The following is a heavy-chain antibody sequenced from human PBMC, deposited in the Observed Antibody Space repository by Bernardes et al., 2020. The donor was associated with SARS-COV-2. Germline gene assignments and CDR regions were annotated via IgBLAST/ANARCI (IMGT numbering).Heavy chain of an antibody. CDR2: IYPGDSDT. Sequence: GASLKSSSKGSGYSFTRYWIGWVRPIPGKGLEWMGIIYPGDSDTRYSPSFQGQVTISADKSISTAYLQWSSLKASDTAMYYCARRTWTSYFDYWGQGTLVTVSS. CDR1: GYSFTRYW. D-gene: IGHD2-2*01. CDR3: ARRTWTSYFDY. J-gene: IGHJ4*02. V-gene: IGHV5-51*01.